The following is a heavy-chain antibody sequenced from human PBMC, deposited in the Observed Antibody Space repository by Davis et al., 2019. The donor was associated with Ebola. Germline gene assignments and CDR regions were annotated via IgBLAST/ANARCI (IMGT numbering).Heavy chain of an antibody. V-gene: IGHV3-23*01. J-gene: IGHJ3*01. CDR1: GFALSGYT. CDR3: AKDTTNVWFDV. Sequence: GGSLRLSCAASGFALSGYTMHWVRQAPGKGLEWVSTLGLSADTYYADSVKGRFTISRDNSKNTLHLQMNSLRVEDTAIYYCAKDTTNVWFDVWGQGTMVTVSS. CDR2: LGLSADT. D-gene: IGHD1-26*01.